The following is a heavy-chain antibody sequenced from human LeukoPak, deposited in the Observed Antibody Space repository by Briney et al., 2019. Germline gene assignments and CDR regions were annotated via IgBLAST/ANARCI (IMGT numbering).Heavy chain of an antibody. CDR3: ATDRATQYFDY. V-gene: IGHV3-30*02. D-gene: IGHD2-15*01. Sequence: GGSLRLSCAASGITFRSYGMHWVRQAPGKGLEWVAFIWYDGSNKYYADSVKGRFAISRDNSRNTLFLQMNSLRAEDTAVYYCATDRATQYFDYWGQGTLVSVSS. CDR2: IWYDGSNK. J-gene: IGHJ4*02. CDR1: GITFRSYG.